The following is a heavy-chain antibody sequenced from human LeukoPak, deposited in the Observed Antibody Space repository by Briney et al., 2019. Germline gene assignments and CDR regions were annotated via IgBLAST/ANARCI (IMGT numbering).Heavy chain of an antibody. CDR3: ARDYGWELLFGY. J-gene: IGHJ4*02. CDR2: INPNSGGT. V-gene: IGHV1-2*02. CDR1: GYTFTGYY. D-gene: IGHD1-26*01. Sequence: GASVNVSCKASGYTFTGYYIHWVRMAPGQGLEWMGWINPNSGGTNYSQKFQGRVTMTRDTSISTAYMQLSRLRSDDTAVYYCARDYGWELLFGYWGQGTLVTVSS.